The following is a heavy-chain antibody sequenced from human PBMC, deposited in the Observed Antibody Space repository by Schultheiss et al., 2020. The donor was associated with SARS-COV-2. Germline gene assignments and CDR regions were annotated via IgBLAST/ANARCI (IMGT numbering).Heavy chain of an antibody. V-gene: IGHV1-69*13. CDR1: GGTFSSYA. CDR3: ARGGGPAPDF. D-gene: IGHD3-10*01. CDR2: IIPIFGTA. J-gene: IGHJ4*02. Sequence: SVKVSCKASGGTFSSYAISWVRQAPGQGLEWMGGIIPIFGTANYAQKFQGRVAITADESTTTAYMELSSLRVEDTAVYYCARGGGPAPDFWGQGTLVTVSS.